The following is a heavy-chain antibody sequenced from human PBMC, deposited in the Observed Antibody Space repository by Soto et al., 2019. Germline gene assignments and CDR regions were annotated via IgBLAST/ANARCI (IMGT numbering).Heavy chain of an antibody. CDR1: GFPFSSYG. CDR2: ISYDGSNK. V-gene: IGHV3-30*03. J-gene: IGHJ4*02. Sequence: QVQLVESGGGVVQPGRSLRLSCAASGFPFSSYGMHWVRQAPGKGLEWVAHISYDGSNKHYTDSVKGRFTISRDNSKNMLYLQMSSLRAEDPAVYYCAGGQYYFDYCGQGTRVSVSS. D-gene: IGHD2-15*01. CDR3: AGGQYYFDY.